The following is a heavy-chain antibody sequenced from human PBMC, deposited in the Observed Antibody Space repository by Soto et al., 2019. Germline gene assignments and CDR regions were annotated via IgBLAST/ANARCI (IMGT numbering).Heavy chain of an antibody. J-gene: IGHJ6*02. Sequence: QVQLVQSAAEVKKPGASVKVSCKASGYSFTSYGVSWVRRAPGQGLEWMGWFSPYNGHIQFVQRILGRVSMTTDTSTKTSYRELRNLRSDDTAQYYCTRDLTIVPATHPRLENSAMDVWGQGTTVIVSS. V-gene: IGHV1-18*01. CDR2: FSPYNGHI. CDR3: TRDLTIVPATHPRLENSAMDV. D-gene: IGHD2-2*01. CDR1: GYSFTSYG.